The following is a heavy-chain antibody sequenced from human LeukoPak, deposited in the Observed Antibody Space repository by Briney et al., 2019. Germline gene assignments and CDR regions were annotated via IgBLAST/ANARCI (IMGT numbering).Heavy chain of an antibody. D-gene: IGHD3-22*01. J-gene: IGHJ6*02. CDR1: GYTFTSCG. V-gene: IGHV1-18*01. CDR2: ISAYNGNT. CDR3: ARDPHDSSGYELDAYYGMDV. Sequence: ASVKVSCKASGYTFTSCGISWVRQAPGQGLEWMGWISAYNGNTNYAQKLQGRVTMTTDTSTSTAYMELRSLRSDDTAVYYCARDPHDSSGYELDAYYGMDVWGQGTTVTVSS.